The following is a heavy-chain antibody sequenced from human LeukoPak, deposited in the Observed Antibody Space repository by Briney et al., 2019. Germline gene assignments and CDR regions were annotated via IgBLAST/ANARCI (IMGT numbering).Heavy chain of an antibody. V-gene: IGHV3-21*01. CDR2: ISSSSSYI. CDR1: GFTFSSYS. Sequence: GGSLRLSCAASGFTFSSYSMNWVRQAPGKGLEWVSSISSSSSYIYYADSVKGRFTISRDNAKNSLYLQMNSLRAEDTAVYYCARDPSSGDRGSYFLFDYWGQGTLVTVSS. J-gene: IGHJ4*02. CDR3: ARDPSSGDRGSYFLFDY. D-gene: IGHD1-26*01.